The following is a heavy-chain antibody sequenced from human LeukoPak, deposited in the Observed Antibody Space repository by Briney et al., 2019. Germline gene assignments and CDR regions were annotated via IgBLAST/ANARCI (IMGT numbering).Heavy chain of an antibody. CDR3: ARGIAVAGSLVWFDP. Sequence: PSETLSLTCTVSGGSISSHYWSWIRQPPGKGLEWIGYIYYSGSTNYNPSLKSRVTISVDTSKNQFSLKLSSVTAADTAVYYCARGIAVAGSLVWFDPWGQGTLVTVSS. V-gene: IGHV4-59*11. D-gene: IGHD6-19*01. CDR1: GGSISSHY. CDR2: IYYSGST. J-gene: IGHJ5*02.